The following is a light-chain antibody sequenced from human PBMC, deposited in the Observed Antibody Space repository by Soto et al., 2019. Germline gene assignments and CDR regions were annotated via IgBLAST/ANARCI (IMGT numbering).Light chain of an antibody. CDR1: SGLSTSA. CDR3: QTWDTGGVV. J-gene: IGLJ2*01. CDR2: LDSDGSH. V-gene: IGLV4-69*01. Sequence: QLVLTQSPPASASLGASVKLTCTLSSGLSTSAIAWHQQQPQRGPRYLMRLDSDGSHTKGDGIPDRFSGSSSGAERYLAISSLQSGDEADYYCQTWDTGGVVFGGGTKLTVL.